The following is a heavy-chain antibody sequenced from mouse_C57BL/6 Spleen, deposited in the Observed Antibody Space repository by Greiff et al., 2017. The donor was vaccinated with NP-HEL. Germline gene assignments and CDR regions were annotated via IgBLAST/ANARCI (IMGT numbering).Heavy chain of an antibody. CDR3: AREAYQFLYYYAMDC. D-gene: IGHD2-3*01. CDR2: IYPGDGVT. Sequence: QVQLKQSGPELVKPGASVKISCKASGYAFSSSWMNWVKQRPGKGLEWIGRIYPGDGVTNYNGKFKGKATLTADKSSSTAYMQLRSLTSEDSAVYFCAREAYQFLYYYAMDCWGQGASVSVSS. CDR1: GYAFSSSW. J-gene: IGHJ4*01. V-gene: IGHV1-82*01.